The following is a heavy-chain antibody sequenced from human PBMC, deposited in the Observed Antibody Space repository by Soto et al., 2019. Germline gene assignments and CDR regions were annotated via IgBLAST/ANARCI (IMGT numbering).Heavy chain of an antibody. CDR3: EYYFDY. CDR1: GYTFSSNW. Sequence: GESLKISCQTSGYTFSSNWIGWVRQMPGKGLEWMGIIYPGDSETRYSPSFQGQVTISADRSFSTAYLQWTSLQASDTAMYYNEYYFDYWGQGTLVTVSS. CDR2: IYPGDSET. V-gene: IGHV5-51*01. J-gene: IGHJ4*02.